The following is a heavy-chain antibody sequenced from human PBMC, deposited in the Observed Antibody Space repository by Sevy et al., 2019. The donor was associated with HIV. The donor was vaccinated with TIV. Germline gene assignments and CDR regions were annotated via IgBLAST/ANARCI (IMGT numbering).Heavy chain of an antibody. D-gene: IGHD5-12*01. J-gene: IGHJ6*02. CDR2: IGTAGDT. Sequence: GGSLRLSCAASGFTFSSYDMHWVRQATGKGLEWVSAIGTAGDTYYPGSVKGRFTISRENAKNSLYIQMNSLRAADTAVYYCARTQGLRGENYGMDVWGQGTTVTVSS. CDR1: GFTFSSYD. CDR3: ARTQGLRGENYGMDV. V-gene: IGHV3-13*01.